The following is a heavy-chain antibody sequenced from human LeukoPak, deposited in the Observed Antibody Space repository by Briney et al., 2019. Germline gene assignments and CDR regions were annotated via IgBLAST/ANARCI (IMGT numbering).Heavy chain of an antibody. CDR2: INPSGGST. CDR1: GYTFTSYY. CDR3: ASYYDSSGYYYNGMDV. Sequence: EASVKVSCKASGYTFTSYYMHWVRQAPGQGLEWMGIINPSGGSTSSAQKFQGRVTMTRDTSTSTVYMELSSLRSEDTAVYYCASYYDSSGYYYNGMDVWGQGTTVTVSS. V-gene: IGHV1-46*01. J-gene: IGHJ6*02. D-gene: IGHD3-22*01.